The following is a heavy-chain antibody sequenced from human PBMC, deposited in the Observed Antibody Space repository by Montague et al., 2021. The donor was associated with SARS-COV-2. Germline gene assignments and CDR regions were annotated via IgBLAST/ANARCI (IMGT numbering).Heavy chain of an antibody. V-gene: IGHV4-39*07. D-gene: IGHD2-2*02. CDR1: GGSISSSSYY. J-gene: IGHJ6*02. CDR3: ARDPSRQLLLYPVGDYYCGLDV. CDR2: IYYSGST. Sequence: SETLSLTCTVSGGSISSSSYYWGWIRQPPGKGLEWIGSIYYSGSTYYNLSHKSRVTISVDTSKNQFSLKLNSVTAADTAVYYCARDPSRQLLLYPVGDYYCGLDVWGQGTTVTVSS.